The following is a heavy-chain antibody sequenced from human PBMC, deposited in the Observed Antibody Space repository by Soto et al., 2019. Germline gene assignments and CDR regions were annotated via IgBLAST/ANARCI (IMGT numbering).Heavy chain of an antibody. D-gene: IGHD6-13*01. CDR3: ARLKVVTSSWYGDYYYYGMDV. CDR2: IYYSGST. V-gene: IGHV4-39*01. Sequence: PSETLSLTCSVSGGSISSSSYYWGWIRQPPGKGLEWIGSIYYSGSTYYNPSLKSRVTISVDTSKNQFSLKLSSVTAADTAVYYCARLKVVTSSWYGDYYYYGMDVWGQGTTVTVSS. CDR1: GGSISSSSYY. J-gene: IGHJ6*02.